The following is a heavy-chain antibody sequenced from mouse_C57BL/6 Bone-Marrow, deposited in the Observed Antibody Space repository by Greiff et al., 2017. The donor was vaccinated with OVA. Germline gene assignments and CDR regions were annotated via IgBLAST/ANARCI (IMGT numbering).Heavy chain of an antibody. CDR3: AKTLLWLRREDYYAMDY. Sequence: VKVVESGPGLVQPSQSLSITCTVSDFSLTSYGVHWVRQSPGKGLEWLGVIWRGGSTDYNAAFMSRLSITKDNSKSQVFFKMNSLQADDTAIYYCAKTLLWLRREDYYAMDYWGQGTSVTVSS. D-gene: IGHD2-2*01. CDR1: DFSLTSYG. V-gene: IGHV2-5*01. J-gene: IGHJ4*01. CDR2: IWRGGST.